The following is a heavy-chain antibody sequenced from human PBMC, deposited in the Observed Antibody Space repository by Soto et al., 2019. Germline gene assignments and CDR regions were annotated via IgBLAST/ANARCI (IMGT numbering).Heavy chain of an antibody. D-gene: IGHD3-9*01. CDR3: ARDRGALRYFDWLNWFDP. CDR1: GGSISSGGYY. V-gene: IGHV4-31*03. Sequence: SETLSLTCTVSGGSISSGGYYWSWIRQHPGKGLEWIGYIYYSGSTYHNPSLKSRVTISVDTSKNQFSLKLSSVTAADTAVYYCARDRGALRYFDWLNWFDPWGQGTLVTVSS. J-gene: IGHJ5*02. CDR2: IYYSGST.